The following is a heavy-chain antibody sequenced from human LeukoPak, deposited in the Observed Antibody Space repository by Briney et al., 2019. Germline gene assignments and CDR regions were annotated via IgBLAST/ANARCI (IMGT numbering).Heavy chain of an antibody. CDR3: ARGRADRSVYRHLDS. Sequence: PGGSLRLSCTASGFTFGDFSMTWVRQAPGKGLEWVANIKQDEEEKYYVESVKGRFTISRDDAKSSLFLQMHSLRAGDTAVYYCARGRADRSVYRHLDSWGQGTLVTVSS. CDR1: GFTFGDFS. D-gene: IGHD3-22*01. CDR2: IKQDEEEK. J-gene: IGHJ4*02. V-gene: IGHV3-7*01.